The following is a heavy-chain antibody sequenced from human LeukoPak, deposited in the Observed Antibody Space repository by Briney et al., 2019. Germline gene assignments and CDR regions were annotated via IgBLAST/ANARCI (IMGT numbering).Heavy chain of an antibody. V-gene: IGHV3-11*04. CDR1: GFTFSDYY. J-gene: IGHJ6*03. D-gene: IGHD2-2*01. Sequence: GGSLRLSCAASGFTFSDYYMSWIRQAPGKGLEWGSYISSSGSTIYYADSVKGRFTISRDNAKNSLYLQMNSLRAEDTAVYYCARSPSDYYYYMDVWGKGTTVTVSS. CDR3: ARSPSDYYYYMDV. CDR2: ISSSGSTI.